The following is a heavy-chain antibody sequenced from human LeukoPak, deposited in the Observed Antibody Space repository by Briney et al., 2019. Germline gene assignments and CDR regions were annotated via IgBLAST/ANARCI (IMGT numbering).Heavy chain of an antibody. J-gene: IGHJ4*02. CDR1: RYTFTGYY. Sequence: VASVKVSCKASRYTFTGYYMHWVRQAPGQGLEWMGRINPNSGGTNYAQKFQGRVTMTRDTSISTAYMELNRLRSDDTAVYYCARDNYYGSGSYYKIWGQGTLVTVSS. D-gene: IGHD3-10*01. CDR3: ARDNYYGSGSYYKI. V-gene: IGHV1-2*06. CDR2: INPNSGGT.